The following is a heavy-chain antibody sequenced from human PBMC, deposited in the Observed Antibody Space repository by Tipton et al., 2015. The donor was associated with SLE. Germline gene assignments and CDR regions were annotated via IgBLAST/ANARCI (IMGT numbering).Heavy chain of an antibody. Sequence: TLSLTRTVSGGSISSGSYYWSWIRQPAGKGLEWIGRIYTSGRTNYNPSLKSRVTISVDTSKNQFSLKLSSVTAADTAVYYCARDGISSSWWSFDYWGQGTLVTVSS. J-gene: IGHJ4*02. V-gene: IGHV4-61*02. CDR3: ARDGISSSWWSFDY. CDR1: GGSISSGSYY. D-gene: IGHD6-13*01. CDR2: IYTSGRT.